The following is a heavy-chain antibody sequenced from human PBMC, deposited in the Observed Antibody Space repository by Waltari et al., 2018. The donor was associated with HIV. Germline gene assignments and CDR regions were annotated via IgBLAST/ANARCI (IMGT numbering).Heavy chain of an antibody. V-gene: IGHV3-30*01. CDR3: ARAPPYSTRWFYDAFDI. Sequence: QVQLVESGGGVVQPGRSLRLSCAASGFIFITYAVHWVRQAPGEGLEWGALISYDGSDESYADSVKGRFTISRDNSKNTLYLQMNSLRAEDTAVYYCARAPPYSTRWFYDAFDIWGQGTMVTVSS. CDR2: ISYDGSDE. CDR1: GFIFITYA. D-gene: IGHD6-13*01. J-gene: IGHJ3*02.